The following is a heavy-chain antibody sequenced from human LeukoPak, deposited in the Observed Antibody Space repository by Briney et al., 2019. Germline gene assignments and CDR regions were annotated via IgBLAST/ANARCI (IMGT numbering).Heavy chain of an antibody. CDR2: IYYSGGT. CDR3: ARNQGYYYDSSGFDY. D-gene: IGHD3-22*01. V-gene: IGHV4-59*01. CDR1: GDSISSYY. J-gene: IGHJ4*02. Sequence: PSETLSLTCTVSGDSISSYYWSWIRQPPGKGLEWIGYIYYSGGTNYNPSLKSRVTISVDTSKNQFSLKRSSVTAADTAVYYCARNQGYYYDSSGFDYWGQGTLVTVSS.